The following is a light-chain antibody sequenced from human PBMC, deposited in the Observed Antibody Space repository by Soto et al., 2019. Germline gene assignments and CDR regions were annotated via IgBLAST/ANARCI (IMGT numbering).Light chain of an antibody. CDR2: AAS. J-gene: IGKJ1*01. Sequence: DIQMTQSPSSLSASVGDRVTITCRASQSISSYLNWYQQKPGKAPKLLIYAASSLQSWVPSRFSGSGSGTDFTLTISSLQPDDFATYYCQQSYSTPKTFGQGTKVEIK. CDR1: QSISSY. V-gene: IGKV1-39*01. CDR3: QQSYSTPKT.